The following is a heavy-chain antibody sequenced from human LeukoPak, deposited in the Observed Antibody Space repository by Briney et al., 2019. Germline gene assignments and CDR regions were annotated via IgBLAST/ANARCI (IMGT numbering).Heavy chain of an antibody. J-gene: IGHJ5*02. CDR3: AKGTRDQSSSWYEANWFDP. D-gene: IGHD6-13*01. Sequence: PGGSLRLSCAASGFTFSSYWMSWVRQAPGKGLEWVSAISGSGGSTYYADSVKGRFTISRDNSKNTLYLQMNSLRAEDTAVYYCAKGTRDQSSSWYEANWFDPWGQGTLVTVSS. CDR2: ISGSGGST. V-gene: IGHV3-23*01. CDR1: GFTFSSYW.